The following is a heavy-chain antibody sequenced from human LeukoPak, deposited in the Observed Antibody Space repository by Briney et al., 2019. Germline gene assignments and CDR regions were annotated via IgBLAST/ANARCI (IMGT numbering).Heavy chain of an antibody. J-gene: IGHJ5*02. CDR3: ARVRWAVAGTGRLWFDP. Sequence: ASVKVSCKASGGTFSSYGINWVRQAPGQGLEWMGGIIPMFGSSNYAQKFQGRVTITADKSTSTAYMELSSLRSEDTAVYYCARVRWAVAGTGRLWFDPWGQGTLVTASS. CDR2: IIPMFGSS. D-gene: IGHD6-19*01. CDR1: GGTFSSYG. V-gene: IGHV1-69*06.